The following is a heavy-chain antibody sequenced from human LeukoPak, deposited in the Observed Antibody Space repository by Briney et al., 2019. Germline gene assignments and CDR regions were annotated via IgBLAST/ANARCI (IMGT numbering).Heavy chain of an antibody. Sequence: VSGPTLVNPTQTLTLTCTFSGFSLSTSGMCVSWIRQPPGKALEWLALIDWDDDKYYSTSLKTRLTISKDTSKNQVVLTMTNMDPVDTATYHCARTLGIVGATVDFDYWGQGTLVTVSS. CDR2: IDWDDDK. CDR1: GFSLSTSGMC. CDR3: ARTLGIVGATVDFDY. J-gene: IGHJ4*02. D-gene: IGHD1-26*01. V-gene: IGHV2-70*01.